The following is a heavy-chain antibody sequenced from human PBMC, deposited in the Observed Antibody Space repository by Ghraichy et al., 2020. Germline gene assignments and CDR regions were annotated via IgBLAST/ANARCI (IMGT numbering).Heavy chain of an antibody. J-gene: IGHJ4*02. V-gene: IGHV3-7*03. Sequence: GGSLRLSCAASGFTLSSFWMSLVRQAPGKGLEWVANIKKDGSEKYYVDSVKGRFTISRDNAKNSLYLQVNSLRAEDTAVYYCARVANYDVWSGSLPADYWGQRTLIIVSS. CDR3: ARVANYDVWSGSLPADY. CDR1: GFTLSSFW. D-gene: IGHD3-3*01. CDR2: IKKDGSEK.